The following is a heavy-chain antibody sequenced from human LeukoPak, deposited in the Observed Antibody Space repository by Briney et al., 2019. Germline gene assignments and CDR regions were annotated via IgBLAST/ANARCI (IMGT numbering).Heavy chain of an antibody. V-gene: IGHV3-15*01. CDR2: IKSKTDGGTT. D-gene: IGHD3-22*01. J-gene: IGHJ4*02. Sequence: GGSLRLSCAASGFTFSNAWMSWVRQAPGKGLEWVGRIKSKTDGGTTDYAAPVKGRFTISRDDSKNTLYLQMNSLKTEDTAVYYCTTGTFYYDSSGYHDLVYFDYWGQGTLVTVSS. CDR1: GFTFSNAW. CDR3: TTGTFYYDSSGYHDLVYFDY.